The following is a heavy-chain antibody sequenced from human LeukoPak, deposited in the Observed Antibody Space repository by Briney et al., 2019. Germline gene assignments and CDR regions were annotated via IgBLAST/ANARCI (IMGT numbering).Heavy chain of an antibody. CDR2: ISWNSGSI. D-gene: IGHD3-16*02. V-gene: IGHV3-9*01. Sequence: PGGSLRLSCAASGFTFDDYAMHWVRQAPGKGLEWVSGISWNSGSIGYADSVKGRFTISRDNAENSLYLQMNSLRAEDTALYYCTKDYTFGGVIVRSGLDYWGQGTLVTVSS. CDR3: TKDYTFGGVIVRSGLDY. J-gene: IGHJ4*02. CDR1: GFTFDDYA.